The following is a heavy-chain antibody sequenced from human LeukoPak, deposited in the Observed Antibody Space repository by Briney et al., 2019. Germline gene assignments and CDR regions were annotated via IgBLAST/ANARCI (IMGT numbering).Heavy chain of an antibody. V-gene: IGHV3-30*02. Sequence: GGFLRLSCAASGFTFSSYGMHWVREAPGKGLEGVAFIRYDGSNKYYADSVRGRFPISRDNSKNTLYLQMNSLRAEDTAVYYCAKVNSGYCSSTSCYGDYWGQGTLVTVSS. CDR1: GFTFSSYG. CDR2: IRYDGSNK. D-gene: IGHD2-2*01. CDR3: AKVNSGYCSSTSCYGDY. J-gene: IGHJ4*02.